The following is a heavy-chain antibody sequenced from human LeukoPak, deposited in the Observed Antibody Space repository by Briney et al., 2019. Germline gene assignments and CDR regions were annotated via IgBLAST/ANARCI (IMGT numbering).Heavy chain of an antibody. J-gene: IGHJ4*02. V-gene: IGHV4-39*07. CDR1: GGSISTTNYY. CDR3: ARVTGYVMEDYFDY. Sequence: SETLSLTCTVSGGSISTTNYYWGWIRQSPGKGLEWFGCVYYSGSTYYNPSLKSRVTISVDTSQNQFSLKLSSVTAADTAVYYCARVTGYVMEDYFDYWGQGTLVTVSS. CDR2: VYYSGST. D-gene: IGHD6-13*01.